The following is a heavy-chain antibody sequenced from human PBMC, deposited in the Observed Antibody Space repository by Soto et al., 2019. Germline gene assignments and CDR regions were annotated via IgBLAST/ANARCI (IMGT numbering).Heavy chain of an antibody. Sequence: PSETLSLTCTVSGGSVSSSNYYWGWVRQPPGKGLEWIGSIYYSGNTYYNPSLKSRVTISVDTSENQFSLKLSSVTAADTAVYYCARLGGFYQAFDSWGQGTLVTVSS. CDR3: ARLGGFYQAFDS. CDR2: IYYSGNT. J-gene: IGHJ4*02. D-gene: IGHD3-22*01. V-gene: IGHV4-39*01. CDR1: GGSVSSSNYY.